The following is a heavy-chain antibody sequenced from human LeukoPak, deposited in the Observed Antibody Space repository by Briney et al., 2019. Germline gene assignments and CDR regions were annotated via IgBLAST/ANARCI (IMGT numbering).Heavy chain of an antibody. CDR3: ARDRPAAAPDY. Sequence: TLSLTCTVSGGSISSGGYYWSWIRQHPGKGLEWIGYIYYSGSTYYNPSLKSRVTISVDTSKNQFSLKLSPVTAADTAVYYCARDRPAAAPDYWGQGTLVTVSS. CDR1: GGSISSGGYY. CDR2: IYYSGST. J-gene: IGHJ4*02. V-gene: IGHV4-31*03. D-gene: IGHD2-15*01.